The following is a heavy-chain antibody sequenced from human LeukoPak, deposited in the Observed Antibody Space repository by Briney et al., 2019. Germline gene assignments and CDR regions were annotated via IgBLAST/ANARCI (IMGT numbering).Heavy chain of an antibody. CDR2: IYYSGST. Sequence: PSETLSLTCTVSGYSISSGYYWSWIRQPPGKGLEWIGYIYYSGSTNYNPSLKSRVTISVDTSKNQFSLKLSSVTAADTAVYYCARHLYSHDYDYWGQGTLVTVSS. CDR1: GYSISSGYY. CDR3: ARHLYSHDYDY. V-gene: IGHV4-59*08. J-gene: IGHJ4*02. D-gene: IGHD5-18*01.